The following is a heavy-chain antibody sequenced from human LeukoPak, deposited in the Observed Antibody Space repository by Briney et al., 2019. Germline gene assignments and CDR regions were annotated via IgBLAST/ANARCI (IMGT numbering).Heavy chain of an antibody. CDR2: IYSGGST. CDR3: ARGGKIALAGTRSPQYFQH. J-gene: IGHJ1*01. D-gene: IGHD6-19*01. Sequence: GGSLRLSCAASEFSVGSNYMTWVRQAPGKGLEWVSLIYSGGSTYYADSVKGRFTISRDNSKNTLYLQMNSLRAEDTAVYYCARGGKIALAGTRSPQYFQHWGQGTLVTVSS. CDR1: EFSVGSNY. V-gene: IGHV3-66*01.